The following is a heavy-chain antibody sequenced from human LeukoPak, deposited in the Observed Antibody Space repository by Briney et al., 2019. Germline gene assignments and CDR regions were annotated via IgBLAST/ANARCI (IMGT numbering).Heavy chain of an antibody. CDR2: IKQDGSEK. D-gene: IGHD6-13*01. CDR1: EFTFSNYW. V-gene: IGHV3-7*04. J-gene: IGHJ3*02. CDR3: ARQRTSNTWYVAFDI. Sequence: QPGGSLRLSCAASEFTFSNYWMSWVRQAPGTGLEWVANIKQDGSEKYYVDSVKGRFTISRDNAKNSLYLQMNSLRAEDTAVYYCARQRTSNTWYVAFDIWGQGTMVTVSS.